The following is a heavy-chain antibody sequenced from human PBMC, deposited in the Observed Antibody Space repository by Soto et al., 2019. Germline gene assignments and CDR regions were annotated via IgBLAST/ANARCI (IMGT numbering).Heavy chain of an antibody. V-gene: IGHV3-7*01. D-gene: IGHD3-10*01. CDR1: GFTFSSYW. CDR2: IKQDGSEK. CDR3: AGPTLVRGVRPTRDI. Sequence: GGSLRLSCAASGFTFSSYWMNWVRQAPGKGLEWVANIKQDGSEKYYVDSVKGRFTISRDNAKNSLYLQMNSLRAEDTAVYYCAGPTLVRGVRPTRDIWGQGTMVTVSS. J-gene: IGHJ3*02.